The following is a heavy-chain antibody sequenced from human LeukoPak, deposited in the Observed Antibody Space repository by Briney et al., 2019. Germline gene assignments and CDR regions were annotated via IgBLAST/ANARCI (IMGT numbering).Heavy chain of an antibody. J-gene: IGHJ4*02. Sequence: PGGSVSLSCAACGFTCRYYAVSGVRQAPGEGLNCISVISGSGGSRYNADFVKGWFTISRDNSKNTLYLQMNSLRAEDTAVYYCAKSVESAVTTNPYFDYWGQGTLVSVSS. D-gene: IGHD4-17*01. CDR1: GFTCRYYA. CDR2: ISGSGGSR. CDR3: AKSVESAVTTNPYFDY. V-gene: IGHV3-23*01.